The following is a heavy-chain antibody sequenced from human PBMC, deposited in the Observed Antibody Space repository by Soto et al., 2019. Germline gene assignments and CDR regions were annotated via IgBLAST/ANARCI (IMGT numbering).Heavy chain of an antibody. V-gene: IGHV3-9*01. CDR2: ISWNSGNL. Sequence: EVQLVESGGGLVQPGRSLRLSCAASGFTFDDYAMHWVRQGPGKGLEWVSSISWNSGNLGYAVSVKGRFTISRDNAKNSLYLQMNSLRGEDTALYYCAKGASTTVFAFNDYWVQGTLVTVSS. J-gene: IGHJ4*02. CDR1: GFTFDDYA. CDR3: AKGASTTVFAFNDY. D-gene: IGHD4-17*01.